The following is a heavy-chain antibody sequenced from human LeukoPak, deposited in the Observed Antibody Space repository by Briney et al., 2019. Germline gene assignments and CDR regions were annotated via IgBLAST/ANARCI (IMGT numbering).Heavy chain of an antibody. Sequence: PGGSLRLSCAASGFTFSSYAMTWVRQAPGKGLEWVSVISGSGGSTNYADSVKGRFTISRDKSKNTLYLQMNSLRAEDTAVYYCGKVDDYHLDYWGQGTLVTVSS. CDR2: ISGSGGST. CDR1: GFTFSSYA. D-gene: IGHD4-11*01. CDR3: GKVDDYHLDY. J-gene: IGHJ4*02. V-gene: IGHV3-23*01.